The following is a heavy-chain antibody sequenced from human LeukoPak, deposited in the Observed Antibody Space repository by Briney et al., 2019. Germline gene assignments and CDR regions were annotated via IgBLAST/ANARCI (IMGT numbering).Heavy chain of an antibody. Sequence: SETLSLTCTVSGGSISSSSYYWGWIRQPPGMGREWIGSIYYSGSPYSNPPLKSRVTITVDTSKNQLSLKLSSVTAADTAVYYCARDGRFGRFDYWGQGTLVTVSS. J-gene: IGHJ4*02. CDR2: IYYSGSP. V-gene: IGHV4-39*07. CDR3: ARDGRFGRFDY. D-gene: IGHD3-10*01. CDR1: GGSISSSSYY.